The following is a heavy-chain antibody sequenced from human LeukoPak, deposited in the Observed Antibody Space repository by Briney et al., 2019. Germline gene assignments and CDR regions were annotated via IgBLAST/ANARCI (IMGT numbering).Heavy chain of an antibody. J-gene: IGHJ4*02. Sequence: NPSETLSLTCAVYGGSFSGYYWSWIRQPPGKGLEWIGEINHSGSTNYNPSLKSRVTISVDTSKNQFSLKLSSVTAADTAVHYCARVDSFWSGYYSLFYWGQGTLVTVSS. CDR3: ARVDSFWSGYYSLFY. CDR2: INHSGST. D-gene: IGHD3-3*01. V-gene: IGHV4-34*01. CDR1: GGSFSGYY.